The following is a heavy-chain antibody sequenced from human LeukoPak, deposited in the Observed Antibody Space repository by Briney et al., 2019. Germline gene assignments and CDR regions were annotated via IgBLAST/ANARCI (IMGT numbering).Heavy chain of an antibody. D-gene: IGHD5-18*01. CDR2: ISSSSGYI. Sequence: GGSLRLSCAASGFTFSSYSMNWVRQAPGKGLEWVSSISSSSGYIYYADSVKGRFTISRDNAKNSLYLQMNSLGAEDTAVYYCARDMAVDTAMVRGGQGTLVTVSS. V-gene: IGHV3-21*01. CDR1: GFTFSSYS. CDR3: ARDMAVDTAMVR. J-gene: IGHJ4*02.